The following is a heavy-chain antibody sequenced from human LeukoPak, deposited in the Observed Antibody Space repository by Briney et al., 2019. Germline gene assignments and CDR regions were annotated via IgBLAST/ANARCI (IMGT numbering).Heavy chain of an antibody. CDR1: GGTFSSYA. V-gene: IGHV1-69*04. D-gene: IGHD5-24*01. CDR3: ARDMSGDGYNPVFDY. J-gene: IGHJ4*02. CDR2: IIPIFGIA. Sequence: SVKVSCKASGGTFSSYAISWVRQAPGQGLVWMGRIIPIFGIANYAQKFQGRVTITADKSTSTAYMELSSLRSEDTAVYYCARDMSGDGYNPVFDYWGQGTLVTVSS.